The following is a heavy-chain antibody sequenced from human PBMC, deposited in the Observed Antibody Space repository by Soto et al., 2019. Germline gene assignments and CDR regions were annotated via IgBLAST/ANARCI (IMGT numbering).Heavy chain of an antibody. CDR1: GFTFSSYG. V-gene: IGHV3-33*01. Sequence: QVQLVESGGGVVQPGRSLRLSCAASGFTFSSYGMHWVRQAPGKGLEWVAVIWYDGSNKYYADSVKGRFTISRDNSKNTLYLQMNSLRAEDTAVYYCATEWYSSGWYYFDSWGQGTLVTVSS. CDR3: ATEWYSSGWYYFDS. CDR2: IWYDGSNK. D-gene: IGHD6-19*01. J-gene: IGHJ4*02.